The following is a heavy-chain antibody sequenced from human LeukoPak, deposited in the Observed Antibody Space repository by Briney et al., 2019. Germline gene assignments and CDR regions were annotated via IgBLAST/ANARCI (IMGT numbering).Heavy chain of an antibody. V-gene: IGHV4-34*01. CDR2: LNHSGST. Sequence: PSETLSHTCAVYGGSFSGYYWRWLRQPPGKGLEWIGELNHSGSTNYNPSLKSRVTISVDTSKNQFSLKLSSVTAADTAVYYCARRSPSRLYSSSSKSTGDYWGQGTLVTVSS. D-gene: IGHD6-6*01. CDR1: GGSFSGYY. J-gene: IGHJ4*02. CDR3: ARRSPSRLYSSSSKSTGDY.